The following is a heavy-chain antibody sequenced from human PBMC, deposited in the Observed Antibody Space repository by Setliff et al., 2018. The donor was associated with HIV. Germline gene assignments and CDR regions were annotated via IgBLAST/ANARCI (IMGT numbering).Heavy chain of an antibody. J-gene: IGHJ5*02. D-gene: IGHD1-1*01. CDR2: MNPNSGNT. V-gene: IGHV1-8*02. CDR3: ARDAGTGGPGRWVDP. Sequence: ASVKVSCKASGYTFINYDINWVRQATGQGLEWMGWMNPNSGNTGYAQRFQGRVTMTTDPSKYTAYMELRSLKYDDTAVYYCARDAGTGGPGRWVDPWGQGTLVTVSS. CDR1: GYTFINYD.